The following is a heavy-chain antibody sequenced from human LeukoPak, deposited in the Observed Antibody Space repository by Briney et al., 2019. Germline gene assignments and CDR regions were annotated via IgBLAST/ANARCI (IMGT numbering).Heavy chain of an antibody. D-gene: IGHD2-2*01. J-gene: IGHJ6*03. CDR3: TREGSTRITSYYYMDV. Sequence: ASVKVSCKASGYTFTSYGISWVRQAPGQGLGWMGWISAYNGNTNYAQKLQGRVTMTTDTSTSTAYMELRSLRSDDTAVYYCTREGSTRITSYYYMDVWGKGTTVTVSS. CDR2: ISAYNGNT. CDR1: GYTFTSYG. V-gene: IGHV1-18*01.